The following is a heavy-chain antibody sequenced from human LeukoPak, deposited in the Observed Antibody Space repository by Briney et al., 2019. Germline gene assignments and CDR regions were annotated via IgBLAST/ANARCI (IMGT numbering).Heavy chain of an antibody. V-gene: IGHV4-31*03. J-gene: IGHJ4*02. D-gene: IGHD4-17*01. Sequence: PSETLSLTCTVSGGSISSGGYYWSWIRQHPGKGLEWIGYIYYSGSTYYNPSLKSRVTISVDTSMNQFSLKLSSVTAADTAVYYCAREATVTTAGFDYWGQGTLVTVSS. CDR3: AREATVTTAGFDY. CDR2: IYYSGST. CDR1: GGSISSGGYY.